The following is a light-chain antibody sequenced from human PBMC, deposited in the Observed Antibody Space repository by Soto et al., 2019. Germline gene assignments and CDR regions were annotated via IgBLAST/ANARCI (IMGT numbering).Light chain of an antibody. Sequence: QSALTQPPSASGTPGQRVSISCSGYSSSIGTNFVYWYQQLPGTAPKVLIHSNNQRPSGVPDRFSGSKSGTLASLAISGLRSEDEADYYCAAWDDNLSTYVFGSGTKVTVL. V-gene: IGLV1-47*02. CDR1: SSSIGTNF. J-gene: IGLJ1*01. CDR2: SNN. CDR3: AAWDDNLSTYV.